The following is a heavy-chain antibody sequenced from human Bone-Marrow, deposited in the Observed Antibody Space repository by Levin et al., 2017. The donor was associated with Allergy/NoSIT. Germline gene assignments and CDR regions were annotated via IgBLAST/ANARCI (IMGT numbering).Heavy chain of an antibody. CDR1: GGSISSGGYS. Sequence: SQTLSLTCAVSGGSISSGGYSWSWIRQPPGKGLEWIGYIYHSGSTYYNPSLKSRVTISVDMSKNQFSLKLSSVTAAATAVYYCASCLHWYFDLWGRGTLVTVSS. CDR3: ASCLHWYFDL. D-gene: IGHD3-16*01. CDR2: IYHSGST. V-gene: IGHV4-30-2*01. J-gene: IGHJ2*01.